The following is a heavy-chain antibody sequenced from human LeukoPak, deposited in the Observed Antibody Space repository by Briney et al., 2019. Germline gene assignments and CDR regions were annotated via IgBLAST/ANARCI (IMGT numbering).Heavy chain of an antibody. CDR1: GFVFSNYA. Sequence: GGSLRLSCAASGFVFSNYAMSWVRQAPGKGLVWVSRMNSDGSSTSYADSVKGRFTISRDNAKNTLYLQMNSLRAEDTAVYYCASITQYFGSYRTGYAFDIWGQGTMVTVSP. V-gene: IGHV3-74*01. CDR3: ASITQYFGSYRTGYAFDI. D-gene: IGHD1-26*01. J-gene: IGHJ3*02. CDR2: MNSDGSST.